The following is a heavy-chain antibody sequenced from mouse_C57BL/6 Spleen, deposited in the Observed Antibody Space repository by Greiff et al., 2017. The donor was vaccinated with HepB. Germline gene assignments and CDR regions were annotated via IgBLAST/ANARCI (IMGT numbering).Heavy chain of an antibody. J-gene: IGHJ4*01. CDR1: GYTFTSYG. Sequence: VNLVESGAELARPGASVKLSCKASGYTFTSYGISWVKQRTGQGLEWIGEIYPRSGNTYYNEKFKGKATLTADKSSSTAYMELRSLTSEDSAVYFCARNYGSSPTAMDYWGQGTSVTVSS. V-gene: IGHV1-81*01. CDR2: IYPRSGNT. CDR3: ARNYGSSPTAMDY. D-gene: IGHD1-1*01.